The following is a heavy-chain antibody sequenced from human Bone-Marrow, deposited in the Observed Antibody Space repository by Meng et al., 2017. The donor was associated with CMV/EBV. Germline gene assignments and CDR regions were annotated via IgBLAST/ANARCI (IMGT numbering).Heavy chain of an antibody. CDR1: GFTFSSYW. V-gene: IGHV3-23*01. CDR3: ARSMSTFDY. J-gene: IGHJ4*02. CDR2: ISASGGST. Sequence: ESLKISCAASGFTFSSYWMHWVRQAPGKGLEWVSTISASGGSTYYADSVKGRFTISRDNSKNTLYLQMNSLRAEDTAVYYCARSMSTFDYWGQGTLVTVSS.